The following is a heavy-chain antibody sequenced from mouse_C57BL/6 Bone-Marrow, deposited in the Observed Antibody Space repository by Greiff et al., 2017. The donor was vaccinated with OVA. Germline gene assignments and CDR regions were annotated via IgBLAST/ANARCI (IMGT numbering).Heavy chain of an antibody. CDR3: ARGTTVVATCAY. V-gene: IGHV1-81*01. Sequence: QVQLQQSGAELARPGASVKLSCKASGYTFTSYGISWVKQRTGQGLEWIGEIYPRSGNTYYNEKFKGKATLTADKSSSTAYMELRSLTSEDSAVYFCARGTTVVATCAYWGQGTLVTVSA. J-gene: IGHJ3*01. CDR1: GYTFTSYG. CDR2: IYPRSGNT. D-gene: IGHD1-1*01.